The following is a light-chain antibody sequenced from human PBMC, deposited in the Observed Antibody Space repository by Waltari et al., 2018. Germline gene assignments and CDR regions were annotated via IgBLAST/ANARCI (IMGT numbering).Light chain of an antibody. CDR1: QSVSNY. J-gene: IGKJ5*01. CDR3: QQRKNWPPIT. Sequence: EIVLTQSPATLSLSPGERATLSCRASQSVSNYLAWYQQKPGQAPRLLISDTSNRAPGIPARFRGSGSGTDFTLTISSLEPEDLAVYYCQQRKNWPPITFGQGTRLDIK. CDR2: DTS. V-gene: IGKV3-11*01.